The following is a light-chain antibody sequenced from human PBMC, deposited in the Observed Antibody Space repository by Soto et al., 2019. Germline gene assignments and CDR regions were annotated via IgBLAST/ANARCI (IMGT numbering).Light chain of an antibody. Sequence: QSVLTQPASVSGSPGQSITISRTGTSSDVGDYNYVSWYQHHPGRAPKLIIYEVSNRPSGISNRFSGSKSGNTASLTISGLQAEDEADYYCTSYTSDSTEVFGTGTKVTVL. J-gene: IGLJ1*01. CDR1: SSDVGDYNY. V-gene: IGLV2-14*01. CDR2: EVS. CDR3: TSYTSDSTEV.